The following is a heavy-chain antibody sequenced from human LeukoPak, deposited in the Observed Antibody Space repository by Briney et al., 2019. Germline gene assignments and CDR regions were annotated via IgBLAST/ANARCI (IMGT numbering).Heavy chain of an antibody. V-gene: IGHV3-64*05. CDR2: ISSNGDNT. D-gene: IGHD1-26*01. CDR3: VKDPSGSYFGGLAVDI. CDR1: GFXFSSYA. J-gene: IGHJ3*02. Sequence: GGSLRLSCSASGFXFSSYAIHWVRQAPGKGLEYVSAISSNGDNTYYADSVKGRFTISRDNSKNTLYVQMSSLRAEDTAVYYCVKDPSGSYFGGLAVDIWGQGTMVTVSS.